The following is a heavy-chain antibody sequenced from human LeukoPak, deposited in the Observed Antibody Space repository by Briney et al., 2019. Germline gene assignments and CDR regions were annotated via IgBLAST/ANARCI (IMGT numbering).Heavy chain of an antibody. CDR2: IYSGGTT. Sequence: GGSLRLSCAASGFTVSSYFMSWVRQAPGRGLEWVSVIYSGGTTYYADSVKGRFTISRDNSRNTLYLQMNSLRAEDTAVYYCARDGYGNNYMDVWGKGTTVTVSS. V-gene: IGHV3-53*01. D-gene: IGHD1/OR15-1a*01. CDR3: ARDGYGNNYMDV. J-gene: IGHJ6*03. CDR1: GFTVSSYF.